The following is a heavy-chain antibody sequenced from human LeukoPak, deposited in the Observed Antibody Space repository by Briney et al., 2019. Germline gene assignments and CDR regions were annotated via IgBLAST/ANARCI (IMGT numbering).Heavy chain of an antibody. CDR1: GFTFDDYG. V-gene: IGHV3-20*04. CDR3: ARRARYYGSGSYTPFDY. CDR2: INWNGGST. D-gene: IGHD3-10*01. J-gene: IGHJ4*02. Sequence: GGSLRLSCAASGFTFDDYGMSWVRQAPGKGLEWVSGINWNGGSTGYADSVKGRFTISRDNSKNTLYLQMNSLRAEDTAVYYCARRARYYGSGSYTPFDYWGQGTLVTVSS.